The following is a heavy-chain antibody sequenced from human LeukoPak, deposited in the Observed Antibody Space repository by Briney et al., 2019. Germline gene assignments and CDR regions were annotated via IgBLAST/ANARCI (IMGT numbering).Heavy chain of an antibody. CDR3: ARRRSYYDSSGYTFDI. J-gene: IGHJ3*02. CDR2: IIPIFGTK. V-gene: IGHV1-69*13. D-gene: IGHD3-22*01. CDR1: GGTFSSYA. Sequence: SVKVSCKASGGTFSSYALSWVRQAPGQGLEWMGGIIPIFGTKNYAQTFQGRVTITADESTSTAYMELSSLSSEDTAVYYCARRRSYYDSSGYTFDIWGQGTMVTVSS.